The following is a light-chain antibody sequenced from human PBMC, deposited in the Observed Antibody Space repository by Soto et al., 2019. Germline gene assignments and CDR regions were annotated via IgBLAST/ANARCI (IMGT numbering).Light chain of an antibody. V-gene: IGKV2-28*01. CDR1: QSLLHSNGYNY. CDR3: MQGLRSPPT. CDR2: WGS. Sequence: IVMTQSPLSLPVTPGEPASISCRSSQSLLHSNGYNYLDWYLQKPGQSPQLLIYWGSNRASGVPDRFSGSGSGPDFTLKINRVEAEDVGVYFCMQGLRSPPTFGQGTKVEIK. J-gene: IGKJ1*01.